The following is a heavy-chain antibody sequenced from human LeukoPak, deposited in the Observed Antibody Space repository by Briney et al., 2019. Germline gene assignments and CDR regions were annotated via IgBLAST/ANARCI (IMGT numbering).Heavy chain of an antibody. CDR3: AKSVWGSSGYYPNWFDP. CDR1: GFTFSSYA. D-gene: IGHD3-22*01. J-gene: IGHJ5*02. Sequence: GGSLRLSCAASGFTFSSYAMSWVRQAPGKGLEWVSAVSGSGGSTYYADSVKGRFTISRDNSKNTLYLQMNSLRAEDTAVYYCAKSVWGSSGYYPNWFDPWGQGTLVTVSS. CDR2: VSGSGGST. V-gene: IGHV3-23*01.